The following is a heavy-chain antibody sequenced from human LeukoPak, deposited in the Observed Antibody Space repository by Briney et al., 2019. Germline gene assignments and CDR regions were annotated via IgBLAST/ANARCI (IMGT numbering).Heavy chain of an antibody. CDR2: ISSSGSTI. D-gene: IGHD3-22*01. CDR1: GFTFSDYY. CDR3: ASDSSGYYGAAFDI. V-gene: IGHV3-11*01. Sequence: PGRSLRLSCAASGFTFSDYYMSWIRQAPGKGLEWVTYISSSGSTIYYADSVKGRFTISRDNAKNSLYLQMNSLRAEDTAVYYCASDSSGYYGAAFDIWGQGTMVTVSS. J-gene: IGHJ3*02.